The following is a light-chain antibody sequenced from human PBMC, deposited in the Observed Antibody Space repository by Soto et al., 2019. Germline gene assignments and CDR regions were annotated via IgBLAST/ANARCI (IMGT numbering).Light chain of an antibody. CDR3: QQYNNWPF. J-gene: IGKJ3*01. V-gene: IGKV3-15*01. CDR2: GAS. CDR1: QSVSSN. Sequence: EIVMTQSPATLSVSPGERATLSCRAGQSVSSNLAWYQQKPGQAPRLLIYGASTRATGIPARFSGSGSGTEFTLTISSLQSEDFAVYYCQQYNNWPFFGPGTKVDIK.